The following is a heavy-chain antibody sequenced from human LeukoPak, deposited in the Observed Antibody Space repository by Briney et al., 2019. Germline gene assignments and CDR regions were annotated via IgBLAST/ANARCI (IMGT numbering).Heavy chain of an antibody. D-gene: IGHD6-19*01. CDR1: GGSFSGYY. V-gene: IGHV4-34*01. Sequence: SETLSLTCAVYGGSFSGYYWSWIRQPPGKGLEWIGEINHSGSTNYNPSLKSRVTISVDTSKNQFSLKLSSVTAADTAVYYCARGSLYSSGWSFLYYYYGMDVWGQGTTVTVSS. J-gene: IGHJ6*02. CDR2: INHSGST. CDR3: ARGSLYSSGWSFLYYYYGMDV.